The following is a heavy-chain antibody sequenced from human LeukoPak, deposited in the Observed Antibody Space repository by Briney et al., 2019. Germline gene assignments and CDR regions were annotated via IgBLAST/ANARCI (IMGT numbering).Heavy chain of an antibody. D-gene: IGHD3-10*01. CDR1: GGPISSYY. J-gene: IGHJ5*02. V-gene: IGHV4-59*01. Sequence: SETLSLTCTVSGGPISSYYWSWIRQPPGKGLEWIGYIYYSGSTNYNPSLKSRVTISVDTSKNQFSLKLSSVTAADTAVYYCASMGAKVLWFGEFSGFDPWGQGTLVTVSS. CDR3: ASMGAKVLWFGEFSGFDP. CDR2: IYYSGST.